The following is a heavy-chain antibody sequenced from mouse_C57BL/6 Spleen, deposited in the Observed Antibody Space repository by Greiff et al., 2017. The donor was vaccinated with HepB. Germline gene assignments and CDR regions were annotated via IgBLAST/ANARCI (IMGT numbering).Heavy chain of an antibody. CDR3: ARLTTVVATPYYAMDY. V-gene: IGHV1-55*01. Sequence: VQLQQSGAELVKPGASVKMSCKASGYTFTSYWITWVKQRPGQGLEWIGDIYPGSGSTNYNEKFKSKATLTVDTSSSTAYMQLSSLTSEDSAVYYCARLTTVVATPYYAMDYWGQGTSVTVSS. D-gene: IGHD1-1*01. CDR1: GYTFTSYW. J-gene: IGHJ4*01. CDR2: IYPGSGST.